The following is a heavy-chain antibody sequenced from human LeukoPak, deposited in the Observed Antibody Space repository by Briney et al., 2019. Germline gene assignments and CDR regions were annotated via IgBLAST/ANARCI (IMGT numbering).Heavy chain of an antibody. CDR2: IYYSGST. D-gene: IGHD4-23*01. J-gene: IGHJ4*02. Sequence: SETLSLTCTVSGGSISSSSYYWGWIRQPPGKGLEWIGSIYYSGSTYYNPSLKSRVTISVDTSKNQFSLKLSSVTAADTAVCYCANYGGNWGFDYWGQGTLVTVSS. CDR1: GGSISSSSYY. CDR3: ANYGGNWGFDY. V-gene: IGHV4-39*01.